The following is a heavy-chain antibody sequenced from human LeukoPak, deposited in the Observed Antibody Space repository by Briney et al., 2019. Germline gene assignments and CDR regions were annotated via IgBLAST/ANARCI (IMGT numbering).Heavy chain of an antibody. CDR2: IYHSGRT. D-gene: IGHD3-22*01. J-gene: IGHJ1*01. Sequence: SETLSLTCSVSGDSVSRIDSYWDWVRQPPGKGLEWIGTIYHSGRTYYSPSLKSRVTMSVDPSNNQFSLNLRSVTAADAAVYYCARRRYYDGSGYLEWGQGTLLSVSS. CDR1: GDSVSRIDSY. CDR3: ARRRYYDGSGYLE. V-gene: IGHV4-39*01.